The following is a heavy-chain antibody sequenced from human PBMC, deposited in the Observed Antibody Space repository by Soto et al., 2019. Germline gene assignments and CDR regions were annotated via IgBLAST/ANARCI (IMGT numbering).Heavy chain of an antibody. Sequence: PGGSLRLSCAASGFTFRDYYMTWIRQAPGKGLEWLSYISSSGSTIYYADSVKGRFTISRDNAKNSLFLQMNSLRAEDTAVYYCARLVTATRNYYYGMDVWGQGTTGTVSS. CDR2: ISSSGSTI. V-gene: IGHV3-11*01. CDR3: ARLVTATRNYYYGMDV. J-gene: IGHJ6*02. CDR1: GFTFRDYY. D-gene: IGHD1-20*01.